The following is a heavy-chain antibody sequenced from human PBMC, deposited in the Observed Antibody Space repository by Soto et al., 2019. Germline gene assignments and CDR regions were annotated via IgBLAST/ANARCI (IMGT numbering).Heavy chain of an antibody. J-gene: IGHJ4*02. Sequence: GGSLRLSCAASGFTFSIYDMHWFRQATGKGLEWVSAINTAGDTFYPGSVKGRFTISRENAKNSLFLQMNSLRAGDTVVYYCARVPKGQLWTFDYWGQGTLVTVSS. CDR1: GFTFSIYD. V-gene: IGHV3-13*01. CDR3: ARVPKGQLWTFDY. D-gene: IGHD5-18*01. CDR2: INTAGDT.